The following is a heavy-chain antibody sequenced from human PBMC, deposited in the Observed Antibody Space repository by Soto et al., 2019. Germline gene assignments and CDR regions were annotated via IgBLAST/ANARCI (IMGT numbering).Heavy chain of an antibody. V-gene: IGHV4-30-4*01. CDR2: IYYSGST. CDR1: GGSITSGDYY. J-gene: IGHJ6*02. CDR3: ARDQGSPPVYYYYGMDV. D-gene: IGHD6-13*01. Sequence: QVQLQESGPGLVKPSQTLSLTCTVSGGSITSGDYYWSWIRQPPGKGLEWIGYIYYSGSTNYNPSLKSRVTISVDTSKNQFSLKLSSVTAADTAVYYCARDQGSPPVYYYYGMDVWGQGTTVTVSS.